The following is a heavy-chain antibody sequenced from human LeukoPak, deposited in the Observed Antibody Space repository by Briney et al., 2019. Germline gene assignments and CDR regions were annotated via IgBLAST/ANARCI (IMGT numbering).Heavy chain of an antibody. J-gene: IGHJ4*02. Sequence: GGSLRLSCAASGFTFSDYYMSWIRQAPGKGLEWVSYISSSGSTIYYADSVKGRFTISGDNAKNSLYLQMNSLRAEDTAVYYCARVTESYYFDYWGQGTLVTVSS. CDR2: ISSSGSTI. V-gene: IGHV3-11*01. CDR1: GFTFSDYY. D-gene: IGHD5-18*01. CDR3: ARVTESYYFDY.